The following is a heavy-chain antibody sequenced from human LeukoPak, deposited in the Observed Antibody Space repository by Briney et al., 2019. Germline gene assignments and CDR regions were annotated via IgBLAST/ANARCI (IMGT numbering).Heavy chain of an antibody. CDR1: GFTFSSFW. D-gene: IGHD1-1*01. J-gene: IGHJ3*01. Sequence: GSLRLYCAASGFTFSSFWMHWVRQAPGKGLVWVSRVSDDGSTTTYADSVKGRFTISRDNAKNTLYLQMNSLRPEDTAVYYCVRHNAARAFDSWGQRTMVIVSS. V-gene: IGHV3-74*03. CDR3: VRHNAARAFDS. CDR2: VSDDGSTT.